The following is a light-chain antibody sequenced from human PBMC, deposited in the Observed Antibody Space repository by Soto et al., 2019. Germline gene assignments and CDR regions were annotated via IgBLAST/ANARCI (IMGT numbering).Light chain of an antibody. CDR2: GAS. V-gene: IGKV3-20*01. Sequence: ELVLTQSPGTLSLSPGERATLSCRASQSVSSSYLAWYQQKPGQAPRLLIYGASYRATGIPDRFSGSGSGTDVTLTISRLEPEDFAVYFCQQYGRSPPFTFGQGTKVEIK. J-gene: IGKJ2*01. CDR3: QQYGRSPPFT. CDR1: QSVSSSY.